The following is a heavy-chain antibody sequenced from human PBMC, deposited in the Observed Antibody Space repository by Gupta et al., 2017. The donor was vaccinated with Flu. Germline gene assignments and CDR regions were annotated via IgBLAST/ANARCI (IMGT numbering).Heavy chain of an antibody. CDR3: AKDIPYTAGWALAY. V-gene: IGHV3-15*01. J-gene: IGHJ4*02. Sequence: EVHLVESGGGFVKPGGSLRLSCAASGFTFSDAWMPWVRQAPGKGLEWVGRIKSNVDGGTRNYAAAVKGRFTFSRDDSKATLYLEMNNLKTEDTAMYYCAKDIPYTAGWALAYWGQGVLVSVSS. CDR2: IKSNVDGGTR. D-gene: IGHD3-16*01. CDR1: GFTFSDAW.